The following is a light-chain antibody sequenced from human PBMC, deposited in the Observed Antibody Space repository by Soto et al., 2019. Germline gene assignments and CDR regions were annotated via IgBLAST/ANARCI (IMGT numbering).Light chain of an antibody. CDR2: ATS. CDR1: QGISSW. CDR3: QQSHSFPVT. J-gene: IGKJ3*01. V-gene: IGKV1-12*01. Sequence: DIQMTQSPSSVSASVGDRVTITCRASQGISSWLAWYQQKPGKAPELLISATSNLHSGVSSRFGGSGSGIDFTLTISSLQPEDSATYFCQQSHSFPVTFGPGTKVVIK.